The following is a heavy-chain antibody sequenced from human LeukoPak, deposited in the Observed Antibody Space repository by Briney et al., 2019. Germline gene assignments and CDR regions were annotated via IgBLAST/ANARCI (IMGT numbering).Heavy chain of an antibody. V-gene: IGHV1-2*02. D-gene: IGHD2-2*01. CDR1: GYTFTGYY. J-gene: IGHJ4*02. CDR2: NNPNSGGA. Sequence: ASVKVSCKASGYTFTGYYIHWVRQAPGQGLELMGLNNPNSGGANHAQKFQGRVTMTRDTSISTAYMELSRLRSDDTAVYYCARGGAAYCSSTSCYALDYWGQGTLVTVSS. CDR3: ARGGAAYCSSTSCYALDY.